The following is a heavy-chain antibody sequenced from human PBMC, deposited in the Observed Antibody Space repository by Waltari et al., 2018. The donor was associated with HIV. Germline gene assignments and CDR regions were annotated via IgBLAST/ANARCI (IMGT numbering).Heavy chain of an antibody. J-gene: IGHJ3*02. CDR3: ARMGLMMYAIGAFDI. Sequence: EVQLVESGGGLVQPGGSLRLSCAASGFTFSLYWMSWVRQAPGEGLEWVANIKQDGSEKHYVDSVKGRFPISRDNAKKSLYLQMNSLRAEDTAVYYCARMGLMMYAIGAFDIWGQGTMVTVSS. D-gene: IGHD2-8*01. CDR1: GFTFSLYW. V-gene: IGHV3-7*01. CDR2: IKQDGSEK.